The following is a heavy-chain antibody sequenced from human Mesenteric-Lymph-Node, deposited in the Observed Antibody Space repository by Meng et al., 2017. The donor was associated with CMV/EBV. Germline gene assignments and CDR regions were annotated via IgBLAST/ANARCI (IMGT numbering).Heavy chain of an antibody. Sequence: GESLKISCSASGFIFSSCAMTWVRRAPGKGLQWLAAISASGGNTYYADSVRGRFTISRDNSRNTLHLQMNSLKTEDTALYYCAKGVDTAIVTSDHWGQGTLVTVSS. CDR3: AKGVDTAIVTSDH. CDR1: GFIFSSCA. CDR2: ISASGGNT. D-gene: IGHD5-18*01. V-gene: IGHV3-23*01. J-gene: IGHJ4*02.